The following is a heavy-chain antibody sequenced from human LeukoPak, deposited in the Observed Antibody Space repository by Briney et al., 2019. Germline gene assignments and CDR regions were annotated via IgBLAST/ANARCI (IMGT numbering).Heavy chain of an antibody. CDR3: ARVAVVQYAYVAPTFDY. Sequence: SETLSLTCTVSGGSISSYYWSWIRQPPGKGLEWIGYIYYSGSTNYNPSLKSRVTISVDTSKNQFSLTLRSVTPAATAVYYCARVAVVQYAYVAPTFDYWGQGTLVTVSS. J-gene: IGHJ4*02. V-gene: IGHV4-59*01. CDR2: IYYSGST. D-gene: IGHD3-16*01. CDR1: GGSISSYY.